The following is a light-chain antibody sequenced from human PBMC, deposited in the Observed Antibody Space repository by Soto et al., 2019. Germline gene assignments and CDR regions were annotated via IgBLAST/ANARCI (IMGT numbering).Light chain of an antibody. CDR2: EDN. CDR1: GGSITSGY. J-gene: IGLJ1*01. CDR3: QSYHSSYPYV. Sequence: NFMLTQPHSVSESPGKTVTISCTRSGGSITSGYVQWYQQRPGSAPTTVIYEDNQRPSGVPDRFSGSIDSSSNSASLTISGLKTEDGADYYCQSYHSSYPYVFGTGTKLTVL. V-gene: IGLV6-57*03.